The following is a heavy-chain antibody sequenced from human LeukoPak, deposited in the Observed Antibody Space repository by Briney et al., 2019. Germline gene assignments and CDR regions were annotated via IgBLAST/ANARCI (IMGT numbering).Heavy chain of an antibody. CDR2: IYYSGTT. CDR3: ARDRDMVRGVIDY. D-gene: IGHD3-10*01. Sequence: PSETLSLTCTVSGGSISSYYWSWIRQPPGKGLEWIGYIYYSGTTNYNPSLKSRVTISVDTSKNQFSLKLSSVTAADTAVYHCARDRDMVRGVIDYWGQGTLVTVSS. V-gene: IGHV4-59*12. CDR1: GGSISSYY. J-gene: IGHJ4*02.